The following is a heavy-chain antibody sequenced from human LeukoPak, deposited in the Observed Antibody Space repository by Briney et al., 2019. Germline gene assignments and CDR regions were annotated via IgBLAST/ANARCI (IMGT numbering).Heavy chain of an antibody. V-gene: IGHV4-34*01. Sequence: SETLSLTCAVYIETFSGYHWIWIRQTPGKGWVGIVELSDSGTNNINPSLRRRVSLSIDTSKNQFSLDMRSMTAADTAVYYCARGQGVTVIKVGKNWFDPWSQGTQVIVSP. J-gene: IGHJ5*02. CDR2: LSDSGTN. D-gene: IGHD3-22*01. CDR1: IETFSGYH. CDR3: ARGQGVTVIKVGKNWFDP.